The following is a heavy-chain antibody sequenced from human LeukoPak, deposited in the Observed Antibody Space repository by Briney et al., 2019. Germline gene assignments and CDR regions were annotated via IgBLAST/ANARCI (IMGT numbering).Heavy chain of an antibody. V-gene: IGHV1-18*04. CDR3: ARDRTTGTTSPSDFGI. CDR1: GYTFTGYG. J-gene: IGHJ3*02. D-gene: IGHD1-1*01. Sequence: ASVKVSCKASGYTFTGYGISWVRQAPGQGLEWMGWISAYNGNTNYAQKFQGRVTMTTDTSTSTAYMELRSLRSDDTAVYYCARDRTTGTTSPSDFGIWGQGTMVTVSS. CDR2: ISAYNGNT.